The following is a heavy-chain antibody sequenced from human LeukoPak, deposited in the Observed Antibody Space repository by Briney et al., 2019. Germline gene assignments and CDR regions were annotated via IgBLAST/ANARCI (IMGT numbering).Heavy chain of an antibody. Sequence: ASETLSLXCTVSGGSSSSYYWSWIRQPPGKGLEWIGYIYYSGSTNYNPSLKSRVTISVDTSKNQFSLKLSSVTAADTAVYYCARAHYYDSSGYYRPRIFDIWGQGTMVTVSS. J-gene: IGHJ3*02. V-gene: IGHV4-59*01. D-gene: IGHD3-22*01. CDR1: GGSSSSYY. CDR3: ARAHYYDSSGYYRPRIFDI. CDR2: IYYSGST.